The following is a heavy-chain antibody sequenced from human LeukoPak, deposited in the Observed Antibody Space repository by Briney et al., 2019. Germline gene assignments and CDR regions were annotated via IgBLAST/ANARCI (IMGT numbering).Heavy chain of an antibody. J-gene: IGHJ4*02. CDR2: ISSSSSTI. Sequence: PGGSLRLSCAASGFTFSSYSMNWVRQAPGKGLEWVSYISSSSSTIYYADSVKGRFTISRDNAKNSLYLQMNSLRAEDTAVYYCARASILGRTYYYDSSGYYSDYWGQGTLVTVSS. D-gene: IGHD3-22*01. V-gene: IGHV3-48*04. CDR3: ARASILGRTYYYDSSGYYSDY. CDR1: GFTFSSYS.